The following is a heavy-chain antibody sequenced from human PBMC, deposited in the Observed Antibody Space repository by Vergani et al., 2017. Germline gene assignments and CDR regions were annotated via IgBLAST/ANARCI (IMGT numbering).Heavy chain of an antibody. CDR3: ARALQLWSSFDY. V-gene: IGHV1-2*04. J-gene: IGHJ4*02. D-gene: IGHD5-18*01. Sequence: QVQLVQSGAEVKKPGASVKVSCKASGYTFTGYYMHWVRQAPGQGLEWMGWINPNSGGTNYAQKFKGWVTMTRDTSISAAYMELSRLGSDDTAVYYCARALQLWSSFDYWGQGTLVTVSS. CDR1: GYTFTGYY. CDR2: INPNSGGT.